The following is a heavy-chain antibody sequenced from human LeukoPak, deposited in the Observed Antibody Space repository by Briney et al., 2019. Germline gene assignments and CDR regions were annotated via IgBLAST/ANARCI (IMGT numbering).Heavy chain of an antibody. CDR3: ARAQWELLGGAFDI. J-gene: IGHJ3*02. CDR2: ISSSSSYI. V-gene: IGHV3-21*01. D-gene: IGHD1-26*01. CDR1: GFTFSSYS. Sequence: GGSLRLSCAASGFTFSSYSMKWVRQAPGKGLEWVSSISSSSSYIYYADSVKGRFTISRDNAKNSLYLQMNSLRAEDTAVYYCARAQWELLGGAFDIWGQGTMVTVSS.